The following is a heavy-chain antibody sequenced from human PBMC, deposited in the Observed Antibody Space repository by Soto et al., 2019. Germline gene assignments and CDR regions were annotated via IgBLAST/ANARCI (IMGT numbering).Heavy chain of an antibody. V-gene: IGHV1-8*01. CDR3: ASASSWAPLDY. D-gene: IGHD6-6*01. CDR2: MNPNSGNT. J-gene: IGHJ4*02. Sequence: QVQLVQSGAEVKKPGASVKVSCKASGYTFTSYDINWVRQATGQGLEWMGWMNPNSGNTGYAQKFRGRVPLTRNTSTRKGYMEPSSLRSEDTAVYYCASASSWAPLDYWGQGTMVTVSS. CDR1: GYTFTSYD.